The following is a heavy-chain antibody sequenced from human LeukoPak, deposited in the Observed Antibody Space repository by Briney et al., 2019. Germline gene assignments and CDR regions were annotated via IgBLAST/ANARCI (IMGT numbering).Heavy chain of an antibody. CDR3: ARDSYDSSGRSNYGMDV. Sequence: SETLSLTCTVSGGSISSGGYYWSWIRQHPGKGLEWIGYIYYSGSTYYNPSLKSRVTISVDTSKNQFSLKLSSVTAADTAAYYCARDSYDSSGRSNYGMDVWGQGTTVTVSS. D-gene: IGHD3-22*01. CDR1: GGSISSGGYY. J-gene: IGHJ6*02. CDR2: IYYSGST. V-gene: IGHV4-31*03.